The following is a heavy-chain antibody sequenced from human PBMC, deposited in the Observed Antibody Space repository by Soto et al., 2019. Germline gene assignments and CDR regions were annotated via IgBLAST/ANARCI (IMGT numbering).Heavy chain of an antibody. D-gene: IGHD4-17*01. CDR1: GGTFSSYA. J-gene: IGHJ4*02. Sequence: QVQLVQSGAEVKKPGSSVKVSCKASGGTFSSYAISWVRQAPGHGREWMGGIIPIFGTANYAQKCQGRATITADESTSTASMELSSLRSEDTAVYYCARSDPDYGDYFDYWGQGTLVTVSS. CDR2: IIPIFGTA. CDR3: ARSDPDYGDYFDY. V-gene: IGHV1-69*01.